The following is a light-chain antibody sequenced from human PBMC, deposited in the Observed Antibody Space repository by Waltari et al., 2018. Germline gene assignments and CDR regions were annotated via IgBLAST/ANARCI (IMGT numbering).Light chain of an antibody. J-gene: IGLJ2*01. Sequence: QSVLTQPPSASGTPGQRVTISCSGHSSNIGHNIVHWYQQRPGTAPNLLIYTTNQRPSGVPDRFSGSKSGTSASLAISGLQSEDEADYYCATWDDSLNGPVFGGGTKLTVL. CDR1: SSNIGHNI. V-gene: IGLV1-44*01. CDR2: TTN. CDR3: ATWDDSLNGPV.